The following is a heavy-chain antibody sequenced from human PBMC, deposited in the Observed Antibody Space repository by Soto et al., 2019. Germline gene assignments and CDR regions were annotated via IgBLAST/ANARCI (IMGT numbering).Heavy chain of an antibody. V-gene: IGHV3-21*01. CDR1: GFTFSSYS. CDR3: ARDRSGSYFKDAFDI. D-gene: IGHD1-26*01. Sequence: VQLVESGGGVVQPGRSLRLSCAASGFTFSSYSMNWVRQAPGKGLEWVSSISSSSSYIYYADSVKGRFTISRDNAKNSLYLQMNSLRAEDTAVYYCARDRSGSYFKDAFDIWGQGTMVTVSS. CDR2: ISSSSSYI. J-gene: IGHJ3*02.